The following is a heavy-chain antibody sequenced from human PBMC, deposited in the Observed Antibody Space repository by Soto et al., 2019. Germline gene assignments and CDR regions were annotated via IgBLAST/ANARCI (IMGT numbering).Heavy chain of an antibody. CDR1: GFTFSSYW. D-gene: IGHD3-3*01. CDR3: ARDHPYDFWSGYYSYYYYYYYMDV. Sequence: GGSLRLSCAASGFTFSSYWMSWVRQAPGKGLEWVANIKQDGSEKYYVDSVKGRFTISRDNAKNSLYLQMNSLRAEDTAVYYCARDHPYDFWSGYYSYYYYYYYMDVWGKGTTVTVSS. V-gene: IGHV3-7*01. J-gene: IGHJ6*03. CDR2: IKQDGSEK.